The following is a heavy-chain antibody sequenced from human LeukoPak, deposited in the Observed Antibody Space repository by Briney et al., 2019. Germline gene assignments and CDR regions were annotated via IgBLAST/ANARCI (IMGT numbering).Heavy chain of an antibody. CDR3: TTDPLAAAL. CDR2: IKSKTDGGTT. CDR1: GFTFSNAW. J-gene: IGHJ4*02. Sequence: GGSLRLSCAASGFTFSNAWMSWVRQAPGKGLEWAGRIKSKTDGGTTDYAAPVKGRFTISRDDSKNTLYLQMNSLKTEDTAVYYCTTDPLAAALWGQGTLVTVSS. D-gene: IGHD6-13*01. V-gene: IGHV3-15*01.